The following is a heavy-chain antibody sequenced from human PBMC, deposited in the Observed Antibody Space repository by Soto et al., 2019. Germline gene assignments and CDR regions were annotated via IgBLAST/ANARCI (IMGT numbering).Heavy chain of an antibody. CDR2: FDPEDGET. Sequence: ASVKVSCKVSGYTLTELSMHWVRQAPGKGLEWMGGFDPEDGETIYAQKFQGRVTMTEDTSTDTAYMELSSLRSEDTAVYYCATARPLEQLVLDWGQGTLVTVSS. CDR1: GYTLTELS. D-gene: IGHD6-6*01. CDR3: ATARPLEQLVLD. V-gene: IGHV1-24*01. J-gene: IGHJ4*02.